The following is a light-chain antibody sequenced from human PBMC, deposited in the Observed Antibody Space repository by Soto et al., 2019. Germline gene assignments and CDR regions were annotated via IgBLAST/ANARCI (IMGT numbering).Light chain of an antibody. CDR3: TAWDTSLNGHLV. V-gene: IGLV1-44*01. J-gene: IGLJ2*01. CDR1: TSNIGSHS. Sequence: QSVLTQPPSASGAPGQTVTISCSGTTSNIGSHSVNWYRQLPGTAPKVVMFSNDERPSGVPDRFSGSKSGTSDSLTITGLQSEDEADYYCTAWDTSLNGHLVFGGGTKLTVL. CDR2: SND.